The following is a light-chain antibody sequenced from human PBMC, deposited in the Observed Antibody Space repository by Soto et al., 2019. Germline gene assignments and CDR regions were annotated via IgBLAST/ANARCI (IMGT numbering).Light chain of an antibody. CDR1: SSDVGGYNY. CDR3: SSYTSSSTWV. V-gene: IGLV2-14*01. J-gene: IGLJ3*02. Sequence: QSALTQPASVSGSPGQLITISCTGTSSDVGGYNYVSWYQQHPDKAPKLMIYEVKYRPSGVSNRFSGSKSGNTASLTISGLQAEDEAVYYCSSYTSSSTWVFGGGTKVTVL. CDR2: EVK.